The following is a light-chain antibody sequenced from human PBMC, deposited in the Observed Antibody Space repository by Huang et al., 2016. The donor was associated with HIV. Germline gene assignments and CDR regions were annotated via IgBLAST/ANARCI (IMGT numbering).Light chain of an antibody. CDR3: MQGTHWPPYT. J-gene: IGKJ2*01. V-gene: IGKV2-30*01. Sequence: DVVLNQSPLSLPVTLGQLASISCRSSQSLEYSDGNTYLSWFHQRPGQSPRRLIYNVFKRDSGVPDRFSGSGSGTDFTLKISRVEAEDVGIYYCMQGTHWPPYTFGQGTKLEI. CDR1: QSLEYSDGNTY. CDR2: NVF.